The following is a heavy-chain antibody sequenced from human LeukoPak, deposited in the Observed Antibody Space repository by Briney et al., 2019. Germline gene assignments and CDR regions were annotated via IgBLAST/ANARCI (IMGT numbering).Heavy chain of an antibody. CDR1: GFSFSNYW. V-gene: IGHV3-7*05. CDR2: IKQDGSEK. D-gene: IGHD6-19*01. J-gene: IGHJ4*02. Sequence: PGGSLRLSCAASGFSFSNYWMNWVRQAPGKGLEWVANIKQDGSEKFYVDSVKGRFTISRDNAKSTLSLQTNSLRAGDTALYYCVGGRGWLFDSWGQGTLVTVSS. CDR3: VGGRGWLFDS.